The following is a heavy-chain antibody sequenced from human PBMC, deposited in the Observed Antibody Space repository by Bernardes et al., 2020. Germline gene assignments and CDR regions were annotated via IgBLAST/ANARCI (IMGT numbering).Heavy chain of an antibody. CDR2: IYTSGNT. V-gene: IGHV3-66*01. CDR1: AFTVSANY. D-gene: IGHD6-13*01. CDR3: ATMHQQLFYFDY. J-gene: IGHJ4*02. Sequence: GGSLRLSCAASAFTVSANYMTWVRQAPGKGLEWVSIIYTSGNTYYADSVKGRFTISRDNPKNTVYLQMNSLRVEDTAIYYCATMHQQLFYFDYWGQGALVTVSS.